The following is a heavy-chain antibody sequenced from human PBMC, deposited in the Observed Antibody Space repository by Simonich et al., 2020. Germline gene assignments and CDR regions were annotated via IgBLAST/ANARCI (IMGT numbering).Heavy chain of an antibody. CDR2: IKQDGSEK. D-gene: IGHD6-6*01. J-gene: IGHJ2*01. CDR3: AREYSSSSDPYWYFDL. Sequence: EVQLVESGGGLVQPGGSLRLSCAASGFTFSSYWMSWVRQAPRKGVEGVANIKQDGSEKYYVDSVKGRFTISRDNAKNSLYLQMNSLRAEDTAVYYCAREYSSSSDPYWYFDLWGRGTLVTVSS. V-gene: IGHV3-7*01. CDR1: GFTFSSYW.